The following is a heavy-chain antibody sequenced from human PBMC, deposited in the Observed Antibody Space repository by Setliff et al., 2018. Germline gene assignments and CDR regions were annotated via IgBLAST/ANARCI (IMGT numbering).Heavy chain of an antibody. V-gene: IGHV1-18*01. CDR3: SRLLRVCTTSTCQGASASEH. J-gene: IGHJ4*02. CDR2: SRAHTGNT. D-gene: IGHD2-8*01. CDR1: GYTFSDYG. Sequence: ASVKVSCKTSGYTFSDYGIAWVRQAPGQALEWMGWSRAHTGNTFYSPKFHGRLTLTTDTSTRTAYMQLRSLDSDDKAVYYCSRLLRVCTTSTCQGASASEHWGQGTLGTVSS.